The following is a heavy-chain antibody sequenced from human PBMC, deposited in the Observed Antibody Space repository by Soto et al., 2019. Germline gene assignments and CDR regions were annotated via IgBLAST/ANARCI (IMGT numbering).Heavy chain of an antibody. V-gene: IGHV1-18*01. CDR1: GYNFTSYG. D-gene: IGHD6-19*01. J-gene: IGHJ3*02. CDR3: ARDLYYSSGRYFDHDAFDI. CDR2: ISPHNDRT. Sequence: ASVKVSCKASGYNFTSYGISWVRQAPGQGLEWMGWISPHNDRTKYARRFQDRVTMTTETPTSTVYMELGSLRSDDTAVYYCARDLYYSSGRYFDHDAFDIWGQ.